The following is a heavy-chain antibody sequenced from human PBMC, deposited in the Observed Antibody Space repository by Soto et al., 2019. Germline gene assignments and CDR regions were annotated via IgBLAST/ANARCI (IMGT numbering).Heavy chain of an antibody. Sequence: ASVKVSCKASGVTFSSYRINWARQAPGQGLEWVGGIVPIYRTADYAQKFQGRVTITADESARTSYMELRSLKSQDTAVYYCVRDSGAKLSSSWGQGTLVTVSS. CDR2: IVPIYRTA. V-gene: IGHV1-69*13. CDR3: VRDSGAKLSSS. CDR1: GVTFSSYR. J-gene: IGHJ4*02. D-gene: IGHD6-13*01.